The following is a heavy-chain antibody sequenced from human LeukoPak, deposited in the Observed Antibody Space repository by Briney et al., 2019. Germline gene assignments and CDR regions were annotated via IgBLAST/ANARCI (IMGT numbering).Heavy chain of an antibody. D-gene: IGHD4-17*01. CDR3: ARDRYGDYLVDY. Sequence: GGSLRLSGAASESTFSNAVMSWVRQPPGKGLVWVSRINSGGISTSYADSVEGLFTISRDNAKNTLYLQMNSLRAEDTAVYYCARDRYGDYLVDYWGQGTLVTVSS. CDR1: ESTFSNAV. V-gene: IGHV3-74*01. J-gene: IGHJ4*02. CDR2: INSGGIST.